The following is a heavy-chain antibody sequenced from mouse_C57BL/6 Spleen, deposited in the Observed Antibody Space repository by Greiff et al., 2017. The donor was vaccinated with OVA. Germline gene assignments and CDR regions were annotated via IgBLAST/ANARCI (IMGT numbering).Heavy chain of an antibody. CDR1: GYAFSSSW. CDR3: ARGDLRWEFAY. CDR2: IYPGDGDT. J-gene: IGHJ3*01. Sequence: QVQLQQSGPELVKPGASVKISCKASGYAFSSSWMNWVKQRPGKGLEWIGRIYPGDGDTNYNGKFKGKATLTADKSSSTAYMQLSSLTSEDSAVYFCARGDLRWEFAYWGQGTLVTVSA. V-gene: IGHV1-82*01. D-gene: IGHD2-1*01.